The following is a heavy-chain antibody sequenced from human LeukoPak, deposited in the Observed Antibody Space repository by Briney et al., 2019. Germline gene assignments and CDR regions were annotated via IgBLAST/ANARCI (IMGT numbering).Heavy chain of an antibody. D-gene: IGHD2-2*02. V-gene: IGHV5-51*01. J-gene: IGHJ5*02. CDR1: GYSFPNSW. Sequence: GASLLISCKASGYSFPNSWIGWLRQMPAKGLECMGIIYPGDSHTRYSPSFQDQVTISVDKSISTAYLQWSSLKASDTAMYYCARGPYAYTSSATLGSYNWFDPWGQGSLVTVSS. CDR3: ARGPYAYTSSATLGSYNWFDP. CDR2: IYPGDSHT.